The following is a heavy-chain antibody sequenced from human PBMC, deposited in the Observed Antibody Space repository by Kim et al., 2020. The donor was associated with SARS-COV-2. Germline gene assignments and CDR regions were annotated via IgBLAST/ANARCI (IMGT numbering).Heavy chain of an antibody. J-gene: IGHJ3*02. D-gene: IGHD3-9*01. CDR1: GFTFSSYD. CDR3: ARERRGDILTGYYIWDAFDI. V-gene: IGHV3-13*01. CDR2: IGTAGDT. Sequence: GGSLRLSCAASGFTFSSYDMHWVRQATGKGLEWVSAIGTAGDTYYPGSVKGRFTISRENAKNSLYLQMNSLRAGDTAVYYCARERRGDILTGYYIWDAFDIWGQGTMVTVSS.